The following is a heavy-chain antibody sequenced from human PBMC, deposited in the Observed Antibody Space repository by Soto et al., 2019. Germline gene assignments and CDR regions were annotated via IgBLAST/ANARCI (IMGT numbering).Heavy chain of an antibody. CDR2: IYPSGYT. V-gene: IGHV4-4*07. CDR1: GDSISSSY. Sequence: SETLSLTCTVSGDSISSSYWTWIRQPAGKGLEWIGRIYPSGYTTYNPSLKSRLTMSGDTSTNRFSLKLSSVTAADTAVYFCARAPMVLTRSYFDSWGQGTPVTVSS. D-gene: IGHD3-22*01. CDR3: ARAPMVLTRSYFDS. J-gene: IGHJ4*02.